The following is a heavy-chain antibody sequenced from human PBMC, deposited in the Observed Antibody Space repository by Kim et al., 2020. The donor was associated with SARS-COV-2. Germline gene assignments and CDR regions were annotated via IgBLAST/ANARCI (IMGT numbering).Heavy chain of an antibody. CDR1: GFTFSSYA. CDR3: AREVKLLPLDY. V-gene: IGHV3-30*04. CDR2: ISYDGSNK. J-gene: IGHJ4*02. D-gene: IGHD2-15*01. Sequence: GGSLRLSCAASGFTFSSYAMHWVRQAPGKGLEWVAVISYDGSNKYYADSVKGRFTISRDNSKNTLYLQMNSLRAEDTAVYYCAREVKLLPLDYWGQGTLVTVSS.